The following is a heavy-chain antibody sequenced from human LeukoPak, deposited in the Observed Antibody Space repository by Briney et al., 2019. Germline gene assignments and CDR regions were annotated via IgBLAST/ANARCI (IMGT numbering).Heavy chain of an antibody. CDR3: ATTLNIATAAYF. D-gene: IGHD6-13*01. CDR2: IYSGGST. J-gene: IGHJ4*02. CDR1: GFTFSSYA. V-gene: IGHV3-23*03. Sequence: PGGSLRLSCAASGFTFSSYAMSWVRQAPGKGLEWVSVIYSGGSTYYADSVKGRFSISRDNARNSLYLQMNSLRAEDTAVYYCATTLNIATAAYFWGQGTLVTVSS.